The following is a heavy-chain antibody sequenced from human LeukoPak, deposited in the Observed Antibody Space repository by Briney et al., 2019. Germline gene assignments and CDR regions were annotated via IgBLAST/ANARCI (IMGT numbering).Heavy chain of an antibody. J-gene: IGHJ4*02. CDR1: GFTFSSYS. Sequence: GGSLRLSCAAPGFTFSSYSMNWVRQAPGKGLEWVSSISSSSSYIYYADSVKGRFTISRDNAKNSLYLQMNSLRAEDTAVYYCASQYSYGYSPSFDYWGQGTLVTVSS. V-gene: IGHV3-21*01. CDR2: ISSSSSYI. D-gene: IGHD5-18*01. CDR3: ASQYSYGYSPSFDY.